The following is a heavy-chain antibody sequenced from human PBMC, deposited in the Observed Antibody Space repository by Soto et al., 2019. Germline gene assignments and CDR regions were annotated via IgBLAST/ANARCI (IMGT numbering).Heavy chain of an antibody. CDR3: ARVLDTAMAGGY. CDR1: GFTFSSYS. Sequence: EVQLVESGGGLVQPGVSLRLSCAASGFTFSSYSMNWVRQAPGKGLEWVSYISSSSSTIYYADSVKGRFTISRDHAKNSLYLHMNSMRDEDTAVYYCARVLDTAMAGGYWGQGTLVTVSS. CDR2: ISSSSSTI. J-gene: IGHJ4*02. V-gene: IGHV3-48*02. D-gene: IGHD5-18*01.